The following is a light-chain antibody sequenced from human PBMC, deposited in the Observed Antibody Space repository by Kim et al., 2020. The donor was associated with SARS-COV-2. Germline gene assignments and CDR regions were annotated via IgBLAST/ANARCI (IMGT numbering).Light chain of an antibody. CDR2: AAR. V-gene: IGLV2-14*03. J-gene: IGLJ1*01. CDR1: SSDIGYDDAG. Sequence: QSVLTQPASVSGSPGQSITISCTGTSSDIGYDDAGVSWYQQNPGKTPTLLIYAARTRPSWVSNRFSGSNSGNTASLTISGLQAEDEADYYCCSYTANVGYVFGTGTKVTVL. CDR3: CSYTANVGYV.